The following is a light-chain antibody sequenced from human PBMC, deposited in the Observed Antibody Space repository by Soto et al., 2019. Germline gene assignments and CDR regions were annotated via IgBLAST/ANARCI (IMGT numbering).Light chain of an antibody. CDR1: QSISSW. Sequence: DIQMTQSPSTLSASVGDRVTMTCRASQSISSWLAWYHQKPGKAPKLLIYKASSLESGVPSRFSGSGSGTELTLTISSLQPDDFATYYCQQYNSYSWTFGQGTKVDIK. CDR3: QQYNSYSWT. CDR2: KAS. V-gene: IGKV1-5*03. J-gene: IGKJ1*01.